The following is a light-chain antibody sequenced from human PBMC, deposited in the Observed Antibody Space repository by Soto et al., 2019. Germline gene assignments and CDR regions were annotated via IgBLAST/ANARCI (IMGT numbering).Light chain of an antibody. CDR2: WAT. CDR1: QSLLEGSNNKDY. CDR3: HQYFRSPLT. J-gene: IGKJ4*01. V-gene: IGKV4-1*01. Sequence: DIVMTQSPDSLTVSLGERATINCKSSQSLLEGSNNKDYLAWYQQKPGQPPKLLIYWATTRESGVPDRFSGSGSGTDFTLTVSGLQAEDVAIYYCHQYFRSPLTFGGGTKVEIK.